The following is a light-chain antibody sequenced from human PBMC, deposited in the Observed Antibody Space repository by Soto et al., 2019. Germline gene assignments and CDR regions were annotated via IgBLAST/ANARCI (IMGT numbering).Light chain of an antibody. V-gene: IGLV1-51*01. CDR3: GTWDSSLSGYV. CDR2: DNT. Sequence: QSVLTQPPSVSAAPGQTVIISCSGSSSNIGDHYVSWYQQLPGTAPKLFIYDNTNRPSGIPDRFSGSKSGTSAILGITGLQTGDEADYFCGTWDSSLSGYVFGTGTKVTVL. CDR1: SSNIGDHY. J-gene: IGLJ1*01.